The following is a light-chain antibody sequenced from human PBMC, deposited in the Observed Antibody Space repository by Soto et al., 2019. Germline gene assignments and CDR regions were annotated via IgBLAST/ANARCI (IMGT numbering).Light chain of an antibody. V-gene: IGKV3-15*01. CDR2: GAS. Sequence: EIVMTQSPATLSVSPGGRATLSCRASQSIGDTLAWYQQKPGQAPRLLIYGASSRVTGFPARFSGSGSGTDFTLTVSSLQSDDFATYYCQQSYRTPVTFGQGTKLEIK. CDR3: QQSYRTPVT. J-gene: IGKJ2*01. CDR1: QSIGDT.